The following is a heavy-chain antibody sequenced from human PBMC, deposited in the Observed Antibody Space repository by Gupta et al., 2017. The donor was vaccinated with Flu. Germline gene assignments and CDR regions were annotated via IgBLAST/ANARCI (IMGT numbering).Heavy chain of an antibody. CDR2: INHSGSN. CDR1: GGSFSGYY. Sequence: QVQLQQWGAGLLKPSETLSLTCAVYGGSFSGYYWSWIRQPPGKGLEWIGEINHSGSNNYNPSIKSRVTISVDTSKNQFSLKRSSVTAADTAVYYCARGFCISTSGYWRMGSGFDYGGQGTLVTVSS. CDR3: ARGFCISTSGYWRMGSGFDY. J-gene: IGHJ4*02. V-gene: IGHV4-34*01. D-gene: IGHD2-2*01.